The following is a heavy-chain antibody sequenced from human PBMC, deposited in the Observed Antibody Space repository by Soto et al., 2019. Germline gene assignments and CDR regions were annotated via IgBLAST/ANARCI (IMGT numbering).Heavy chain of an antibody. V-gene: IGHV1-69*02. D-gene: IGHD3-16*01. Sequence: VQLVQSGAEVKKPGSSVKVSCKASGGTFSSYTISWVRQAPGQGLEWMGRIIPILGIENYAQKVQGRVTITADKSTSKAYMELSSRRSEDTAVYYFARVFGKTYYYYYMDVWGKGTT. CDR3: ARVFGKTYYYYYMDV. J-gene: IGHJ6*03. CDR2: IIPILGIE. CDR1: GGTFSSYT.